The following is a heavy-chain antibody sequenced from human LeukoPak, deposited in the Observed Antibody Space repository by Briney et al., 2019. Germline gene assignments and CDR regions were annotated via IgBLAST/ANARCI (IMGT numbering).Heavy chain of an antibody. D-gene: IGHD6-13*01. CDR2: INSGGTTI. CDR3: ARVVIAAPGIDY. J-gene: IGHJ4*02. Sequence: PGGSLRLSCAASGFTFGSYEMNWVRQAPGKGLEWVSYINSGGTTIYYADSVKGRFTISRDNAKNSLYLQMNSLRAEDTGVYYCARVVIAAPGIDYWGQGTLVTVSS. V-gene: IGHV3-48*03. CDR1: GFTFGSYE.